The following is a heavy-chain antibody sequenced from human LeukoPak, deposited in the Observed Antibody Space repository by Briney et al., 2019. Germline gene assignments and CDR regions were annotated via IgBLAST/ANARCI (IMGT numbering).Heavy chain of an antibody. Sequence: GGSLRLSCAASGFNFVTYAMNWVRQAPGKGLEWVSVISNSGESTHYADSAKGRFTISRDNSKNTLYLQMDSLRAEDTAIYYCAKGSVVYYDFWSGSYSDYWGQGTLVTVSS. V-gene: IGHV3-23*01. CDR1: GFNFVTYA. J-gene: IGHJ4*02. D-gene: IGHD3-3*01. CDR3: AKGSVVYYDFWSGSYSDY. CDR2: ISNSGEST.